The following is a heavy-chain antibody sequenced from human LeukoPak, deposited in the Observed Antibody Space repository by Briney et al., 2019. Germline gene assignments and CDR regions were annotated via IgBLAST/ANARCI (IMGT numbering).Heavy chain of an antibody. D-gene: IGHD5-12*01. Sequence: PGGSLRLSCAASGFTLSSYAMSWVRQAPGKGLEWVSAISGSGGSTYYADSVKGRFTISRDNSKNTLYLQMNSLRVEDTAIYYCARVVLRGYSGFELDYWGQGTLVTVSS. J-gene: IGHJ4*02. CDR1: GFTLSSYA. CDR3: ARVVLRGYSGFELDY. V-gene: IGHV3-23*01. CDR2: ISGSGGST.